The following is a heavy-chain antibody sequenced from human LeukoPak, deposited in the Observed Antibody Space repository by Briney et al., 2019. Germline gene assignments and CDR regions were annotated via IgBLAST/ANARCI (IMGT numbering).Heavy chain of an antibody. D-gene: IGHD3-10*01. V-gene: IGHV1-69*08. CDR1: GGTFATYS. J-gene: IGHJ4*02. Sequence: SSVKVSCKASGGTFATYSYSWVRQAPGQGLEWMGRIIPVLDKTNYAQKFQGRVTITADKTTNTAYMDLSSLRSEDTAVYYCARAGQISTGVYFDYWGQGTLVTVSS. CDR2: IIPVLDKT. CDR3: ARAGQISTGVYFDY.